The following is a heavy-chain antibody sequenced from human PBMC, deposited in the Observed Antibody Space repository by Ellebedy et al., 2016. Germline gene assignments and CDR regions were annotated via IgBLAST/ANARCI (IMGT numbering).Heavy chain of an antibody. V-gene: IGHV2-70*11. CDR1: GFSLSTSGMC. Sequence: SGPTLVKPTQTLTLTCTFSGFSLSTSGMCVSWIRQPPGKALEWLARIDWDDDKYYSTSLKTRLTISKDTSKNQVVLTMTNMDPVDTATYYCARIQEYRGRGTLDYWGQGTLVTVSS. D-gene: IGHD1-26*01. J-gene: IGHJ4*02. CDR3: ARIQEYRGRGTLDY. CDR2: IDWDDDK.